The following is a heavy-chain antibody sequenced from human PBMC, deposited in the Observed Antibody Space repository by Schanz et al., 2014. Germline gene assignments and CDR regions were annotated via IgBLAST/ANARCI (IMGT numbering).Heavy chain of an antibody. CDR3: ARGGADSAMAHEY. J-gene: IGHJ4*02. V-gene: IGHV3-74*02. Sequence: DVQLAESGGGLVQPGGSLRLSCEASGFTFSRYWMHWVRQAPGKGLEWVSRLNFDETYTSYADSVKGRFTISRDNAKNTVYLQMTSLRVEDTAVYYYARGGADSAMAHEYWGRGTLVTVSS. D-gene: IGHD5-18*01. CDR2: LNFDETYT. CDR1: GFTFSRYW.